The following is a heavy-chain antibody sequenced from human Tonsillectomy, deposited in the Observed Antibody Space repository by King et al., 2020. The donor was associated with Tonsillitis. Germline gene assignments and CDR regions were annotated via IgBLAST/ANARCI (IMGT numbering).Heavy chain of an antibody. J-gene: IGHJ4*02. CDR2: IRSKAYGGTT. CDR3: MAAMTY. D-gene: IGHD5-18*01. CDR1: GFTFGDYA. Sequence: DVQLVESGGGWVQPGRSLRLSCTASGFTFGDYAMSWVRQAPGKGLEWVGFIRSKAYGGTTEYAASVKGRFTISRDDSKSIAYLQMNSLKTEDTAVYYCMAAMTYWGQGTLVTVSS. V-gene: IGHV3-49*04.